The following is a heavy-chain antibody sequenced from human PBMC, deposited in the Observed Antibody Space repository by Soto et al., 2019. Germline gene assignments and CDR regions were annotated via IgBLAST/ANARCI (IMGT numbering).Heavy chain of an antibody. Sequence: GGSLRLSCAASGFTFSSYAMSWVRQAPGKGLEWDSAISGSGGSTYYADSVKGRFTISRDNSKNTLYLQMNSLRAEDTAVYYCAKGSITFGGVIGTLDYWGQGTLVTVSS. CDR1: GFTFSSYA. J-gene: IGHJ4*02. V-gene: IGHV3-23*01. CDR3: AKGSITFGGVIGTLDY. CDR2: ISGSGGST. D-gene: IGHD3-16*02.